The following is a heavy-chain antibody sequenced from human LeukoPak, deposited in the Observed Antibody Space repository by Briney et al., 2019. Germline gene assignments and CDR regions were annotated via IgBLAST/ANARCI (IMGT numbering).Heavy chain of an antibody. D-gene: IGHD3-9*01. CDR1: GFTFSRYW. J-gene: IGHJ4*02. V-gene: IGHV4-39*01. CDR3: ARHGRTYYDILTGSLPFDS. Sequence: GSLRLSCAASGFTFSRYWMAWVRQAPGKGLEWIGSIYYSGSTDYNPSLKSRVIISVDTSKNQFSLNLGSVTAADTAVYYCARHGRTYYDILTGSLPFDSWGQGTLVTVSS. CDR2: IYYSGST.